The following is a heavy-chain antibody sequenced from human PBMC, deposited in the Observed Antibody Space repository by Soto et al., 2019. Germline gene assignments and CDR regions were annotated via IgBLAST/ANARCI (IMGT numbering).Heavy chain of an antibody. V-gene: IGHV3-23*01. CDR3: ARESEDLTSNFDY. CDR1: GFTFSSSA. Sequence: GGSLRLSCAASGFTFSSSATSWVRQAPGKGLEWVSSISASGGSTYYGDSMKGRFTISRDNAKNSLYLEMNSLRAEDTAVYYCARESEDLTSNFDYWGQGTLVTVSS. J-gene: IGHJ4*02. CDR2: ISASGGST.